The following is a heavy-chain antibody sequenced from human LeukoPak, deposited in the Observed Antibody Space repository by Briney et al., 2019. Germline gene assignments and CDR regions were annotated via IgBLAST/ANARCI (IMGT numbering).Heavy chain of an antibody. CDR1: GFSLSTSGVG. V-gene: IGHV2-5*01. CDR3: AHSLYNWNYIFWFDP. Sequence: SGPTLVKPTQPLTLTCTFSGFSLSTSGVGVGWIRQPPGKALEWLALIYWNDDKRYRPSLKSRLTITKDTSKNQVVLTMTNMDPVDTATYYCAHSLYNWNYIFWFDPWGQGTLVTVSS. D-gene: IGHD1-7*01. J-gene: IGHJ5*02. CDR2: IYWNDDK.